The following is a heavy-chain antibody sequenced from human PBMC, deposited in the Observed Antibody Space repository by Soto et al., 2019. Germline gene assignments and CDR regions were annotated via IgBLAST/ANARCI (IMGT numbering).Heavy chain of an antibody. J-gene: IGHJ6*02. CDR2: IYYSGST. V-gene: IGHV4-39*01. Sequence: QLQLQESGPGLVKPSETLSLTCTVSGGSISSSSYYWGWIRQPPGKGLEWIGSIYYSGSTYYNPSLKIRVTISVDTSKNQFALKLSSVTAADTAVYYCARLQTTATFYYYYYGMDVWGQGTTVTVSS. CDR1: GGSISSSSYY. CDR3: ARLQTTATFYYYYYGMDV. D-gene: IGHD4-17*01.